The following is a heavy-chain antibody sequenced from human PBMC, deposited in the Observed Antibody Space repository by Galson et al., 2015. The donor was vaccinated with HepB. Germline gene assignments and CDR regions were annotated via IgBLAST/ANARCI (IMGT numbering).Heavy chain of an antibody. CDR2: FDPDDGET. CDR1: GYTLTELS. J-gene: IGHJ5*02. V-gene: IGHV1-24*01. D-gene: IGHD3-22*01. Sequence: SVKVSCKVSGYTLTELSMHWVRQAPGKGLEWMGGFDPDDGETIYAQKFQGRVTMTEDTSTDTAYMELSSLRSEDTAVYYCATSDRSGSAGFHWFDPWGQGTLVTVSS. CDR3: ATSDRSGSAGFHWFDP.